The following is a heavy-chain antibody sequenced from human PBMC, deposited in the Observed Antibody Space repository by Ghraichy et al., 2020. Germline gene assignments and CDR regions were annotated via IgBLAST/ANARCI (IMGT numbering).Heavy chain of an antibody. Sequence: LSLTCAASGFTFSSYAMSWVRQAPGKGLEWVSAISGSGGSTYYADSVKGRFTISRDNSKNTLYLQMNSLRAEDTAVYYCAKAPPSYSSGWYFDYWGQGTLVTVSS. J-gene: IGHJ4*02. CDR2: ISGSGGST. D-gene: IGHD6-19*01. CDR1: GFTFSSYA. V-gene: IGHV3-23*01. CDR3: AKAPPSYSSGWYFDY.